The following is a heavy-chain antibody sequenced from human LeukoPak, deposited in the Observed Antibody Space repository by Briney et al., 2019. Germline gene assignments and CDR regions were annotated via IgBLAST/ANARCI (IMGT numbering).Heavy chain of an antibody. CDR1: GYTLTELS. CDR3: ATDGSGTMVRGVSDAFDI. J-gene: IGHJ3*02. CDR2: FDPEDGET. V-gene: IGHV1-24*01. D-gene: IGHD3-10*01. Sequence: ASVKVSCKVSGYTLTELSMHWVRQAPGKGLEWMGGFDPEDGETIYAQKFQGRVAMTEDTSTDTAYMELSSLRSEDTAVYYCATDGSGTMVRGVSDAFDIWGQGTMVTVSS.